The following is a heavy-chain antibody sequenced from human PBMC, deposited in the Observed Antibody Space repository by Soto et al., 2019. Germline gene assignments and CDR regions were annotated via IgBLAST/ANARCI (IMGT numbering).Heavy chain of an antibody. CDR1: GGSISSDY. D-gene: IGHD6-13*01. V-gene: IGHV4-59*01. J-gene: IGHJ5*02. CDR3: AKDIRGRTAASVCNYFDP. Sequence: PSETLSLSCTVSGGSISSDYWSWIRQPPGKGLEWIGYIHYSGSTDYNPSLKSRVTISVDTSKNQFSLKPSSVTAADTAVYYCAKDIRGRTAASVCNYFDPWGQGTPVTVSS. CDR2: IHYSGST.